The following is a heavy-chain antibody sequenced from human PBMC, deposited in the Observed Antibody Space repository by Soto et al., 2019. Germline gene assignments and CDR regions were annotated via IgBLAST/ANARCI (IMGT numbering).Heavy chain of an antibody. D-gene: IGHD2-15*01. CDR3: ARQSLFSGGSCHSMCYWFDP. CDR1: GGSISSYY. Sequence: PSETLSLTCTVSGGSISSYYWSWIRQPPGKGLEWIGYIYYSGSTYYNPSLKSRVTISVDTSKNQFSLKLSSVTAADTAVYYCARQSLFSGGSCHSMCYWFDPSGHATPVTVPS. CDR2: IYYSGST. V-gene: IGHV4-59*08. J-gene: IGHJ5*02.